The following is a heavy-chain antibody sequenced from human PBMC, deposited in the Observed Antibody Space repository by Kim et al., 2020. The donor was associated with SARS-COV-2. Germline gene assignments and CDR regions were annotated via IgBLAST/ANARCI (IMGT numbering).Heavy chain of an antibody. D-gene: IGHD3-10*01. CDR3: ARGGPLLWFGELSSWFDP. Sequence: ASVKVSCKASGYTFTGYYMHWVRQAPGQGLEWMGWINPNSGGTNYAQKFQGWVTMTRDTSISTAYMELSRLRSDDTAVYYCARGGPLLWFGELSSWFDPWGQGTLVTVSS. CDR2: INPNSGGT. V-gene: IGHV1-2*04. CDR1: GYTFTGYY. J-gene: IGHJ5*02.